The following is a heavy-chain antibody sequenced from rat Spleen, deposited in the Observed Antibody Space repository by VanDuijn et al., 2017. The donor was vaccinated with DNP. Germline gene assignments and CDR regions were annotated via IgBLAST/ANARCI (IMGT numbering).Heavy chain of an antibody. Sequence: EVQLVESGGGLVQPGNSLKLSCAASGFTFSNYVMAWVRQAPTKGLEWVASITNSGGSTYYRDSVKGRFTSSRDHATNTLYLRLNSLRSEDTAIYYCASGFGWFAYWGQGTLVTVSS. CDR3: ASGFGWFAY. CDR1: GFTFSNYV. J-gene: IGHJ3*01. V-gene: IGHV5S23*01. D-gene: IGHD4-1*01. CDR2: ITNSGGST.